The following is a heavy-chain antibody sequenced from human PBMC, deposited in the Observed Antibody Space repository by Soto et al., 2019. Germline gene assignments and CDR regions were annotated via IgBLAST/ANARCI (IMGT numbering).Heavy chain of an antibody. J-gene: IGHJ4*02. CDR2: ISYDGSNK. CDR3: AREWVRAGYNFGYFDY. V-gene: IGHV3-30-3*01. CDR1: GFTFSSYA. Sequence: GGSLRLSCAASGFTFSSYAMHWVRQAPGKGLEWVAVISYDGSNKYYADSVKGRFTISRDNSKNTLYLQMNSLRAEDTAVYYCAREWVRAGYNFGYFDYWGQGTLVTVSS. D-gene: IGHD5-12*01.